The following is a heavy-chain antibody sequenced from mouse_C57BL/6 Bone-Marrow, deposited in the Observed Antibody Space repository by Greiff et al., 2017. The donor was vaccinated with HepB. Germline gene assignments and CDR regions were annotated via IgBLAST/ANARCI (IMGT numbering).Heavy chain of an antibody. J-gene: IGHJ2*01. D-gene: IGHD1-1*01. CDR3: ARRSYYGLFDY. V-gene: IGHV1-81*01. Sequence: VKLVESGAELARPGASVKLSCKASGYTFTSYGISWVKQRTGQGLEWIGEIYPRSGNTYYNEKFKGKATLTADKSSSTAYMELRSLTSEDSAVYFCARRSYYGLFDYWGQGTTLTVSS. CDR2: IYPRSGNT. CDR1: GYTFTSYG.